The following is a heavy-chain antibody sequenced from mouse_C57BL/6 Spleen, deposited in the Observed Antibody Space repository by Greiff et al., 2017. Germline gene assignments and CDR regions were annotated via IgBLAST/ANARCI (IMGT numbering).Heavy chain of an antibody. CDR1: GYSIPSGYY. Sequence: EVQLVESGPGLVKPSQSLSLTCSFTGYSIPSGYYWNWFRQFPGNKLEWMGYISYDGSNNYNPSLKNRISITRDTSKNQFVLKLNSVTTEDTATDYCARGPSPAWFAYWGQGTLVTVSA. CDR2: ISYDGSN. CDR3: ARGPSPAWFAY. V-gene: IGHV3-6*01. J-gene: IGHJ3*01.